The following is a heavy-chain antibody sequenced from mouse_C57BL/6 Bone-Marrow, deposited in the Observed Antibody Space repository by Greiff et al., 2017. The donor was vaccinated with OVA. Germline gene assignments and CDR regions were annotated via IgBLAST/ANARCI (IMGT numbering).Heavy chain of an antibody. CDR3: ARDWYFDV. Sequence: QVQLKESGPGLVQPSQSLSITCTVSGFSFTSYGVHWVRQSPGKGLEWLGVIWSGGSTDYNAAFISRLSISKDNSTSQVFFKMNSLQADDTAIYYCARDWYFDVWGTGTTVTVSS. V-gene: IGHV2-2*01. CDR1: GFSFTSYG. J-gene: IGHJ1*03. CDR2: IWSGGST.